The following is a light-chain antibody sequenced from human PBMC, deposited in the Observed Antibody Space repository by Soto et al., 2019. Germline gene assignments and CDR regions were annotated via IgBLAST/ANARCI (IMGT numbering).Light chain of an antibody. CDR1: QSVSNL. CDR3: QQYNSYSPWT. CDR2: DAS. V-gene: IGKV1-5*01. Sequence: DIQMTQSPSTLSASVGDRVSITCRASQSVSNLLAWYQQKPGKAPNLLIYDASSLESGVPSRFSGSVSGTEFTLTISSLQPDAFATYYCQQYNSYSPWTFGQGTKVEIK. J-gene: IGKJ1*01.